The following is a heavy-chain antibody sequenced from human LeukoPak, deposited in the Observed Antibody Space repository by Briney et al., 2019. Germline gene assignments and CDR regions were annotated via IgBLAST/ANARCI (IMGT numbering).Heavy chain of an antibody. J-gene: IGHJ4*02. V-gene: IGHV4-39*07. Sequence: SETLSLTCTVSGGSISSSSYYWGWIRQPPGKGLEWIGSIYYSGSTYYNPSLKSRVTISVDTSKNQFSLKLSSVTAADTAVYYCALMRLSRFDYWGQGTLVTVSS. CDR2: IYYSGST. CDR1: GGSISSSSYY. CDR3: ALMRLSRFDY. D-gene: IGHD2-8*01.